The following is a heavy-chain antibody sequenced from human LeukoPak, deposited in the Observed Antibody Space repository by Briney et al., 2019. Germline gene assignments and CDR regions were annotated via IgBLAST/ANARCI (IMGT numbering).Heavy chain of an antibody. J-gene: IGHJ4*02. CDR2: INHSGST. D-gene: IGHD4-11*01. V-gene: IGHV4-34*01. CDR1: GGSFSGYY. Sequence: SETLSLTCAVYGGSFSGYYWSWIRQPPGKGLEWIGEINHSGSTNYNPSLKSRVTISVDTSKNQFSLKLSFVTAAGTAVYYCASAGFTVTWYYWGQGTLVTVSS. CDR3: ASAGFTVTWYY.